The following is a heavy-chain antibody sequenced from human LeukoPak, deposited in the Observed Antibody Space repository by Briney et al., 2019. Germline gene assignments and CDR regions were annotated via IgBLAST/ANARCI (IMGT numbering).Heavy chain of an antibody. D-gene: IGHD3-22*01. CDR2: IKQDGSEK. J-gene: IGHJ4*02. V-gene: IGHV3-7*01. Sequence: GGSLRLSCAASGFTFSSYWMSWVRQAPGKGLEWVANIKQDGSEKYYVDSVKGRFTISRDNAKNSLYLQMNSLRAEDTAVYYCARIPYYESSGTLSPYYFDYWGQGTLVTVSS. CDR1: GFTFSSYW. CDR3: ARIPYYESSGTLSPYYFDY.